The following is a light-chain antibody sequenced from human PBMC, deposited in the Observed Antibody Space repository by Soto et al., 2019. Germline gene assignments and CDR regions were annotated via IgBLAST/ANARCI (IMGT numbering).Light chain of an antibody. CDR3: QQYSIYPYT. CDR1: QTISNW. V-gene: IGKV1-5*01. J-gene: IGKJ2*01. CDR2: DAS. Sequence: DIQMTQSPSTLSASVGDRVTITCRASQTISNWLAWYQQEPGKAPKLLIYDASSLRSGVPSRFSGSGFATDFTLPISSLQPDDFATYYCQQYSIYPYTFGQGTKLEIK.